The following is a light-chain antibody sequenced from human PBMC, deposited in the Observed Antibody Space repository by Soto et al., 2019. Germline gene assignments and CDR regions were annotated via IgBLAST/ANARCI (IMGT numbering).Light chain of an antibody. CDR3: SSYAGSNNLV. Sequence: QSALTQPPSASGSPGQSVTIPCTGTSSDVGGYNSVSWYQQHPGKVPKLMIYKVSKRPSGVPDRFSGSKSVNTASLTVSGLQAEDEADYYCSSYAGSNNLVFGGGTKVTVL. CDR1: SSDVGGYNS. CDR2: KVS. J-gene: IGLJ2*01. V-gene: IGLV2-8*01.